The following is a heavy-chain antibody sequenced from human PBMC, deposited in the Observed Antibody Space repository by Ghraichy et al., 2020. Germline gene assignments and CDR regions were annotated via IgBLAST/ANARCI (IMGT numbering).Heavy chain of an antibody. CDR3: ARDLRGYSGYDLYFDY. CDR1: GYSFTSYW. D-gene: IGHD5-12*01. Sequence: GEYLNISCKGSGYSFTSYWIGWVRQMPGKGLEWMGIIYPGDSDTRYSPSFQGQVTISADKSISTAYLQWSSLKASDTAMYYCARDLRGYSGYDLYFDYWGQGTLVTVSS. J-gene: IGHJ4*02. CDR2: IYPGDSDT. V-gene: IGHV5-51*01.